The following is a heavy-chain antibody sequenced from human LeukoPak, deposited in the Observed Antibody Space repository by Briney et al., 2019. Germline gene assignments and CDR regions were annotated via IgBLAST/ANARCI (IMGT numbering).Heavy chain of an antibody. J-gene: IGHJ3*02. V-gene: IGHV4-39*07. CDR2: IYYSGST. D-gene: IGHD6-19*01. CDR1: GGSISSSSYY. CDR3: ARGRRGKQWPDPRHAFDI. Sequence: PSETLSLTCTVSGGSISSSSYYWGWIRQPPGKGLEGIGSIYYSGSTYYNPSLKSRVTISVDTSKNQFSLKLSSVTAADTAVYYCARGRRGKQWPDPRHAFDIWGQGTMVTVSS.